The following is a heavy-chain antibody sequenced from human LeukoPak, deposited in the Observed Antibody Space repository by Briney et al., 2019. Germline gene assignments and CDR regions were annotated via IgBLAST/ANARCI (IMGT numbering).Heavy chain of an antibody. V-gene: IGHV3-23*01. D-gene: IGHD5-18*01. CDR3: AKDLEGQLWFVENYYYGMDV. CDR1: GFTFDDYA. CDR2: ISGSGGST. Sequence: PGGSLRLSCAASGFTFDDYAMSWVRQAPGRGLEWVSAISGSGGSTYYADSVKGRFTISRDNSKNTLYLQMNSLRAEDTAVYYCAKDLEGQLWFVENYYYGMDVWGQGTTVTVSS. J-gene: IGHJ6*02.